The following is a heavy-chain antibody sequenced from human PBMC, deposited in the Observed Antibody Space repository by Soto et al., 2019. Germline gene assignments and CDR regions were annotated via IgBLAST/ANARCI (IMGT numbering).Heavy chain of an antibody. CDR1: GYAFTSYW. Sequence: PGESLKISCTGIGYAFTSYWIAWVRQMPGKGLEWMGIIYPGDSDTRYSPSFQGQVTIPVDKSITTAYLQWSTLKASDTAMYYCARGYCTTTICDPWFDPWGQGTLVTVSS. V-gene: IGHV5-51*01. D-gene: IGHD2-2*01. J-gene: IGHJ5*02. CDR2: IYPGDSDT. CDR3: ARGYCTTTICDPWFDP.